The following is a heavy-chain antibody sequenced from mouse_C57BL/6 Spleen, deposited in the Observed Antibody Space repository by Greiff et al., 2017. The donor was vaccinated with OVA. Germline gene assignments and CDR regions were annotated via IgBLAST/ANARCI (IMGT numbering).Heavy chain of an antibody. CDR2: IYPGDGDT. CDR3: AREGKLVSYWYFDV. CDR1: GYAFSSSW. V-gene: IGHV1-82*01. Sequence: VMLVESGPELVKPGASVKISCKASGYAFSSSWMNWVKQRPGKGLEWIGRIYPGDGDTNYNGKFKGKATLTADKSSSTAYMQLSSLTSEDSAVYFCAREGKLVSYWYFDVWGTGTTVTVSS. D-gene: IGHD4-1*01. J-gene: IGHJ1*03.